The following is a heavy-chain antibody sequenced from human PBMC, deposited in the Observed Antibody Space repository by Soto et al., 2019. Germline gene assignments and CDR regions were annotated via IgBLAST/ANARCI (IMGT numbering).Heavy chain of an antibody. Sequence: QVQLVQSGAEVKKPGSSVTVSCKTSGGIFSNYAISWVRQAPGHGLEWMGGIIPIFGAANYAQKFEGRVTFTADESTSTASMEMSSLRSDDTAVYYCARVAHELVWSGFDPWGQGTLVTVSS. CDR1: GGIFSNYA. J-gene: IGHJ5*02. CDR3: ARVAHELVWSGFDP. D-gene: IGHD3-3*01. CDR2: IIPIFGAA. V-gene: IGHV1-69*01.